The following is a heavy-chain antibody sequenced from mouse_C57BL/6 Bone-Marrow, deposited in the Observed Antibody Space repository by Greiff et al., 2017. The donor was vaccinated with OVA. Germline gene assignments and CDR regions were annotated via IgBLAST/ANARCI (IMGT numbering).Heavy chain of an antibody. Sequence: QVQLQQSGAELVKPGASVKLSCKASGYTFTEYTIHWVKQRPGQGLEWIGWFYPGSGSIKYNEKFKYKVTLTADKSSSTVYMERIRLTSEASAVYFWARHPYSSGYGYAMDYWGQGTSVTVAS. D-gene: IGHD3-2*02. CDR2: FYPGSGSI. V-gene: IGHV1-62-2*01. CDR3: ARHPYSSGYGYAMDY. CDR1: GYTFTEYT. J-gene: IGHJ4*01.